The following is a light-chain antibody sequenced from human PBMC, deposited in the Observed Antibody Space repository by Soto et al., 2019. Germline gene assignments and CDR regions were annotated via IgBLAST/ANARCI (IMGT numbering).Light chain of an antibody. CDR1: SSSIGNDY. V-gene: IGLV1-51*01. CDR3: GTWHTIVSAYV. J-gene: IGLJ1*01. CDR2: DNY. Sequence: QHVLTKLVSVSSAALQSVTIFKSANSSSIGNDYVSWYQQLPGTAPILLSYDNYKRPSGIPDRFSGSKSGTSGTLGITGLQTFDQATYYCGTWHTIVSAYVVGTGTKVTVL.